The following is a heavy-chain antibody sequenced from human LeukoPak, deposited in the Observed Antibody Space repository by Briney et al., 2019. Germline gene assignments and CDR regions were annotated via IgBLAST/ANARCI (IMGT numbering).Heavy chain of an antibody. J-gene: IGHJ4*02. Sequence: EGSLRLSCAASGFTFSTYAMNWVRQAPAKGLEWVSTIGGGGPTTDYADSVKDRFTISRDNSKNTLYLQMNSLRAEDTAVYFCARGFLGGTDQYFDSWGQGTLVTVSS. CDR1: GFTFSTYA. CDR3: ARGFLGGTDQYFDS. V-gene: IGHV3-23*01. D-gene: IGHD6-19*01. CDR2: IGGGGPTT.